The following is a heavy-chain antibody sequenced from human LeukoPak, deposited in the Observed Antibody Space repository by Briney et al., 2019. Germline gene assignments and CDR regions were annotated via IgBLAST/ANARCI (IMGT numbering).Heavy chain of an antibody. D-gene: IGHD2-2*01. CDR1: GYTFTSYY. CDR3: ARAGAYNIVVVPAAMWMVNY. V-gene: IGHV1-46*01. Sequence: ASVKVSCKASGYTFTSYYMHWVRQAPGQELEWMGIINPSGGSTSYAQKFQGRVTMTRDTSTSTVYMELSSLRSEDTAVYYCARAGAYNIVVVPAAMWMVNYWGQGTLVTVSS. CDR2: INPSGGST. J-gene: IGHJ4*02.